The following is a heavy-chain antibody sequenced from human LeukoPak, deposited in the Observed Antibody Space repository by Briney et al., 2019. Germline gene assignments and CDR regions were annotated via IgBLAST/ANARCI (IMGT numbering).Heavy chain of an antibody. J-gene: IGHJ4*02. CDR1: EFTFSSYA. V-gene: IGHV3-23*01. CDR2: IVGSGLTT. D-gene: IGHD3-3*01. CDR3: AKDSTIFGAKTHFDY. Sequence: GGSLRLPCAGAEFTFSSYAMSWVRQAPGKGLEWVSAIVGSGLTTYYADSVKGRFTISRDNSKNTLYLQMSSLRAEDTAVYYCAKDSTIFGAKTHFDYWGQGTLVTVSS.